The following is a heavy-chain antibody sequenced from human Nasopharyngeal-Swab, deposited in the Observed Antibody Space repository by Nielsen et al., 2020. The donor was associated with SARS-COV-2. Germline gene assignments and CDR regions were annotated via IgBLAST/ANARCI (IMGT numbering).Heavy chain of an antibody. CDR2: ISSSSSYI. Sequence: GESLKISCAASGFTFSSYSMNWVRQAPGKGLEWVSSISSSSSYIYYADSVKGRFTISRDNAKNSLYLQMNSLRDEDTAVYYCAREELGYCSGGSCLPFDYWGQGTLVTVSS. D-gene: IGHD2-15*01. J-gene: IGHJ4*02. V-gene: IGHV3-21*01. CDR3: AREELGYCSGGSCLPFDY. CDR1: GFTFSSYS.